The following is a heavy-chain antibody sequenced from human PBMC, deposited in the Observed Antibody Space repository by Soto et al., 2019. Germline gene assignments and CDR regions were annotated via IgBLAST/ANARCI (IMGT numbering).Heavy chain of an antibody. CDR1: GFIFSNYW. CDR2: IKRDGSEK. J-gene: IGHJ3*02. Sequence: PGGSLRLSCAASGFIFSNYWMTWVRQAPGKGLEWVANIKRDGSEKDYVGSVKGRFTISRDNAKNSLYLQMNSLRAEDTAVYYCARGMELPDAFDIWGQGTMVTVSS. V-gene: IGHV3-7*03. D-gene: IGHD1-7*01. CDR3: ARGMELPDAFDI.